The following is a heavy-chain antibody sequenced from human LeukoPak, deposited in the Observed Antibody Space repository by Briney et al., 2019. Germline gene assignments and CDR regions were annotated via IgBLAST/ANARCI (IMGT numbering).Heavy chain of an antibody. D-gene: IGHD3-22*01. V-gene: IGHV4-59*05. CDR1: GGSISSYY. CDR3: ARPGSGYYSAFEY. Sequence: SETLSLTCTVSGGSISSYYWSWIRQPPGKGLEWIGSIYYSGSTYYNPSLKSRVTISVDTSKNQFSLKLSSVTAADTAVYYCARPGSGYYSAFEYWGQGTLVTVSS. J-gene: IGHJ4*02. CDR2: IYYSGST.